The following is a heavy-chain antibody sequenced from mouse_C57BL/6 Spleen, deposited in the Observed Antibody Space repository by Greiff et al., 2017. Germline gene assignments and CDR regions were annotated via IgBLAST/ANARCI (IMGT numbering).Heavy chain of an antibody. D-gene: IGHD2-5*01. J-gene: IGHJ3*01. CDR2: IYPRSGNT. Sequence: VQLQQSGAELARPGASVKLSCKASGYTFTSYGISWVKQRTGQGLEWIGEIYPRSGNTYYNEKFKGKATLTADKSSSTAYMELRSLTSEDSAVYFCARWGSNYVWFAYWGQGTLVTVSA. CDR1: GYTFTSYG. CDR3: ARWGSNYVWFAY. V-gene: IGHV1-81*01.